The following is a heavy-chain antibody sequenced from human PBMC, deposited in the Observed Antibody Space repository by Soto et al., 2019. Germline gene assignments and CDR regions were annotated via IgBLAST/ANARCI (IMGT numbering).Heavy chain of an antibody. CDR2: IYYSGST. Sequence: PSETLSLTCAVSGGSISSYYWSWIRQPPGKGLEWIGYIYYSGSTNYNPSLKSRVTISVDTSKNQFSLKLSSVTAADTAVYYCARFNWYFDLWGRGTLVTVSS. CDR1: GGSISSYY. J-gene: IGHJ2*01. CDR3: ARFNWYFDL. V-gene: IGHV4-59*08.